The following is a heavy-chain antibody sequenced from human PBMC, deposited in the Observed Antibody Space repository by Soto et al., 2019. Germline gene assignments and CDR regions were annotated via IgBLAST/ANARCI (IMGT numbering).Heavy chain of an antibody. CDR3: AKSMSPDFDWLCLDHWGFDP. J-gene: IGHJ5*02. CDR1: GFTFSSYA. Sequence: GGSLRLSCAASGFTFSSYAMSWVRQAPGKGLEWVSAISGSGGSTYYADSVKGRFTISRDNSKNTLYLQMNSLRAEDTAVYYCAKSMSPDFDWLCLDHWGFDPWGQGTLVTVSS. D-gene: IGHD3-9*01. V-gene: IGHV3-23*01. CDR2: ISGSGGST.